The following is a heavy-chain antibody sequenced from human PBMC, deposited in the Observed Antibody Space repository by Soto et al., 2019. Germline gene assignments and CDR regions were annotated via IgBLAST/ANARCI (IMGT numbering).Heavy chain of an antibody. CDR1: GFTFSSYA. V-gene: IGHV3-23*01. J-gene: IGHJ4*02. CDR3: AKDRGSGSGSTEIDY. CDR2: ISGSGGST. Sequence: EVQLLESGGGLVQPGGSLRLSCAASGFTFSSYAMSWVRQAPGKGLEWVSAISGSGGSTYYADSVKGRFTISRDNSKNTLYLKMNSLRAEDTAVYYCAKDRGSGSGSTEIDYWGQGTLVTVSS. D-gene: IGHD3-10*01.